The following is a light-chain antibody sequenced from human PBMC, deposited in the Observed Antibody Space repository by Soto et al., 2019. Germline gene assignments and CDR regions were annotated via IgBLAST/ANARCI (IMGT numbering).Light chain of an antibody. CDR1: QSIDNR. Sequence: GDRVTITCRASQSIDNRLAWYQQKPGNAPRLLIHDASSLDSGVPSRFSGSGYETRFTLTISSLQPDDFATYFCQQYTTFWTFGQGTKVEI. CDR3: QQYTTFWT. CDR2: DAS. V-gene: IGKV1-5*01. J-gene: IGKJ1*01.